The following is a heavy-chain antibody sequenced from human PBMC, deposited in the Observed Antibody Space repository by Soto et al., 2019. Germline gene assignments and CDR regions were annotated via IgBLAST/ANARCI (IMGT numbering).Heavy chain of an antibody. CDR3: AREGGYCNGGGCRYFDY. V-gene: IGHV3-21*01. Sequence: EVLLVESGGGLVKPGGSLRLSCEASGFTLSTYSMNWVRQAPGKGLEWVSSINTASYIYYADSVKGRFTISRDDAKNSLYLQMNSLRDEDTAVYYCAREGGYCNGGGCRYFDYWGQGTLVTVSS. J-gene: IGHJ4*02. D-gene: IGHD2-15*01. CDR2: INTASYI. CDR1: GFTLSTYS.